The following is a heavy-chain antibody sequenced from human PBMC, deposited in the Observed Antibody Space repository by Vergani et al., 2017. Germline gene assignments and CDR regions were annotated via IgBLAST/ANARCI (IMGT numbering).Heavy chain of an antibody. CDR1: GFTFSSYA. D-gene: IGHD4-23*01. Sequence: EVQLLESGGGLVQPGGSLRLSCAASGFTFSSYAMSWVRQAPGKGLEWVSAISGSGGSTYYADSVKGRFTISRDNSKNTLYLQMNILSAEDTAVYYCAKELDYGGNHDIWGQGTMVTVSS. V-gene: IGHV3-23*01. CDR3: AKELDYGGNHDI. J-gene: IGHJ3*02. CDR2: ISGSGGST.